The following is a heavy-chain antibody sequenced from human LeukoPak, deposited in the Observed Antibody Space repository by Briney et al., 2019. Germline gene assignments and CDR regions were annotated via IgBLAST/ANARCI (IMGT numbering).Heavy chain of an antibody. CDR3: ARAAYYYDSSPNWFDP. D-gene: IGHD3-22*01. CDR1: GYTFTSYG. CDR2: ISAYNGNT. J-gene: IGHJ5*02. V-gene: IGHV1-18*01. Sequence: ASVKVSCKASGYTFTSYGISWVRQAPGQGLEWMGWISAYNGNTNYAQKLQGRVTMTIDTSTSTAYMELRSLRSDDTAVYYCARAAYYYDSSPNWFDPWGQGTLVTVSS.